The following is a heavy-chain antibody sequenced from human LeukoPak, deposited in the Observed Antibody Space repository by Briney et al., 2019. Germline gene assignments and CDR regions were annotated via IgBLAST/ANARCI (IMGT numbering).Heavy chain of an antibody. CDR3: ARAQWLAGGYYYGMDV. CDR1: GYSFTSYW. CDR2: IDPSDSYT. V-gene: IGHV5-10-1*01. D-gene: IGHD6-19*01. Sequence: GESLKISCKGSGYSFTSYWISWVRQMPGKGLEWTGSIDPSDSYTNYSPSFQGHVTISADKSISTAYLQWSSLKASDTAMYYCARAQWLAGGYYYGMDVWGQGTTVTVSS. J-gene: IGHJ6*02.